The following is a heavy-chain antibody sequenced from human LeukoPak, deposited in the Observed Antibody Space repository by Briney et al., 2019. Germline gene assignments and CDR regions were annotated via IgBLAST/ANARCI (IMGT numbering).Heavy chain of an antibody. D-gene: IGHD3-3*01. J-gene: IGHJ4*02. Sequence: SETLSLTCTVSGGSISSYYWSWIRQPPGKGLEWIGYIYYSGSTNYNPSLKSRVTISVDTSKNQFSLKLSSVTAADTAVYYCARAGYDFWSGYQYFDYWGQGTLVTVSS. CDR2: IYYSGST. V-gene: IGHV4-59*01. CDR1: GGSISSYY. CDR3: ARAGYDFWSGYQYFDY.